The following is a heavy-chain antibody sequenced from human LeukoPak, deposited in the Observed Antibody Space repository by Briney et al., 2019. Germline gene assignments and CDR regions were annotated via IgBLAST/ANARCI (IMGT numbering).Heavy chain of an antibody. CDR3: ARARITISGVAYDAFHI. CDR2: IYYSGSA. D-gene: IGHD3-3*01. V-gene: IGHV4-59*01. Sequence: KPSETLSLTCTVSGGSISSYYWSWIRQPPGKGLEWIGYIYYSGSANYNPSLKSRVTISVDTSKNQFSLKLSSVTAADTAVYYCARARITISGVAYDAFHIWGQGTMVTVSS. J-gene: IGHJ3*02. CDR1: GGSISSYY.